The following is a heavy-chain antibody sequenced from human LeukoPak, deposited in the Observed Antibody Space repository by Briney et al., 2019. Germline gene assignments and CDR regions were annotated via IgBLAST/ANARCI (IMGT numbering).Heavy chain of an antibody. D-gene: IGHD1-26*01. CDR2: LSGRSDTT. CDR1: GFTFSSYA. V-gene: IGHV3-23*01. CDR3: AKTSGSYRTHFDY. Sequence: PGGSLRLSCAASGFTFSSYAMTWVRQAPGKELEWVSTLSGRSDTTYYADSVKGRFTISRDNSQNTLYLQMNSLRAEDTAVYYCAKTSGSYRTHFDYWGRGTLVTVSS. J-gene: IGHJ4*02.